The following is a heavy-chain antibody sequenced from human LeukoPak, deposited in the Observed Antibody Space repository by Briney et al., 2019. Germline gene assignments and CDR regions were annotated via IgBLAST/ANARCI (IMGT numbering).Heavy chain of an antibody. CDR2: IRNRAHGGTT. CDR3: TRDSHGNNWFDP. V-gene: IGHV3-49*01. Sequence: GGSLRLSCTGSGFTFADYYIHWIRQAPGKGLEWVSFIRNRAHGGTTEYAASVKGRFTISRDSSKSIAFLQLDSVTIEDTAVYYCTRDSHGNNWFDPWGQGTLVTVSS. J-gene: IGHJ5*02. CDR1: GFTFADYY. D-gene: IGHD1-1*01.